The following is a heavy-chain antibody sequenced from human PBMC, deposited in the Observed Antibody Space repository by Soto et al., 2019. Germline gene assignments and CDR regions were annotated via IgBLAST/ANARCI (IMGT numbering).Heavy chain of an antibody. CDR1: GFTFSSYA. J-gene: IGHJ3*02. Sequence: GGSLRLSCAASGFTFSSYAMSWVRQAPGKGLEWVSAISGSGGSTYYADSVKGRFTISRDNSKNTLYLQMNSLRAEDTAVYYCAKGVYDYIWGSYHTNAFDIWGQGTMVPVSS. V-gene: IGHV3-23*01. CDR2: ISGSGGST. CDR3: AKGVYDYIWGSYHTNAFDI. D-gene: IGHD3-16*02.